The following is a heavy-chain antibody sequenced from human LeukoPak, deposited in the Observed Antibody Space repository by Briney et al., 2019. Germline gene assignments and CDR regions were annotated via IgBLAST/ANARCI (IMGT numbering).Heavy chain of an antibody. J-gene: IGHJ4*02. D-gene: IGHD3-10*01. Sequence: PGGSLRLSCAASGFTFSTYEMNWVRQAPGKGLEWVSYISSSGSTIYYADSVKGRFTISRDNAKNSLYLQMNSLRAEDTALYYCAKARRGSGSYSDYWGQGTLVTVSS. V-gene: IGHV3-48*03. CDR3: AKARRGSGSYSDY. CDR2: ISSSGSTI. CDR1: GFTFSTYE.